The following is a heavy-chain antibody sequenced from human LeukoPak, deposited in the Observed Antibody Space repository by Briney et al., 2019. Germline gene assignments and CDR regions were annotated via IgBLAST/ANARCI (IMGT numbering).Heavy chain of an antibody. D-gene: IGHD2-15*01. J-gene: IGHJ4*02. V-gene: IGHV3-30*18. CDR1: GFTFSTYG. CDR2: ISYDGSSI. CDR3: AKDRYCSGGSCNYYALDC. Sequence: SGGSLRLSCAASGFTFSTYGMHWVRQAPGKGLEWVSLISYDGSSIYYADSVKGRFTISRDNSKNTLYLQMNSLRAEDTAVYYCAKDRYCSGGSCNYYALDCWGQGTLVAVSS.